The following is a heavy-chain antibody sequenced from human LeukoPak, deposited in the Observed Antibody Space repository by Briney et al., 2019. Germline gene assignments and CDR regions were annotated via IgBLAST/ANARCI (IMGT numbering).Heavy chain of an antibody. J-gene: IGHJ4*02. CDR1: GFTFSSYA. V-gene: IGHV3-23*01. D-gene: IGHD3-10*01. Sequence: GGSLRISCAASGFTFSSYAMSWVRQAPGKGLEWVSAISGSGGSTYYADSVKGRFTISRDNSKNTLYLQMNSLRAEDTAVYYCARTLLEFMVRGVISDYWGQGTLVTVSS. CDR2: ISGSGGST. CDR3: ARTLLEFMVRGVISDY.